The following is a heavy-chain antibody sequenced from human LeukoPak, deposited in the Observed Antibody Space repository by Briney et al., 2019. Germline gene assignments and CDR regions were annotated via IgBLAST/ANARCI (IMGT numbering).Heavy chain of an antibody. J-gene: IGHJ5*02. CDR2: ISYDGSNK. CDR1: GFTFSSYA. CDR3: ASGGMVVVPPRFDP. V-gene: IGHV3-30*04. D-gene: IGHD2-2*01. Sequence: PGRSLRLSCAASGFTFSSYAMHWVRQAPGKGLEWVAVISYDGSNKYYADSVKGRFTISRDNSKNTLYLQMNSLRAEDTAVYYRASGGMVVVPPRFDPWGQGTLVTVSS.